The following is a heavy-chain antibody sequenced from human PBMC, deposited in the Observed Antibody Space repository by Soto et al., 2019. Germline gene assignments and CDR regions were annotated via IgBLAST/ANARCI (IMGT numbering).Heavy chain of an antibody. CDR1: GYTFISYG. V-gene: IGHV1-18*01. CDR3: ARDQTKWLTDAFDI. J-gene: IGHJ3*02. Sequence: HVQLVQSGAEVKKPGASLKVSCKASGYTFISYGVSWVRQAPGQGLEWLGWISPYNGNTNYAQKFQGRITMTTDTSTSTVYMDPRSLRTDDTAVYYCARDQTKWLTDAFDIWGQGTMVVVSS. D-gene: IGHD5-12*01. CDR2: ISPYNGNT.